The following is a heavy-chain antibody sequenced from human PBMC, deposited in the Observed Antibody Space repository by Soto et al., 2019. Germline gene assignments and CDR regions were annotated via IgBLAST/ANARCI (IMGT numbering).Heavy chain of an antibody. CDR1: GGTFSSYA. CDR3: ARGTGDGDKSYYYYGMDV. V-gene: IGHV1-69*12. CDR2: IIPIFGTA. J-gene: IGHJ6*02. D-gene: IGHD3-10*01. Sequence: QVQLVQSGAEVKKPGSSVKVSCKASGGTFSSYAISWVRQAPGQGLEWMGGIIPIFGTANYAQKFQGRVTITADESTSRAYMELSSLRSEDTAVYYCARGTGDGDKSYYYYGMDVWGQGTTVTVSS.